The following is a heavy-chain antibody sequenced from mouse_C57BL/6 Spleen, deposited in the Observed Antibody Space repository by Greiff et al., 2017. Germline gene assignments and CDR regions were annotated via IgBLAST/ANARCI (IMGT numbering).Heavy chain of an antibody. Sequence: LQESGAELVKPGASVKISCKASGYAFSSYWMNWVKQRPGQGLEWIGQIYPGDGDTNYNGKFKGKATLTADKSSSTAYMQRSSLTSEASAVYFGARSGEYDGAWFADWGQGTLVTVSA. V-gene: IGHV1-80*01. D-gene: IGHD2-12*01. J-gene: IGHJ3*01. CDR3: ARSGEYDGAWFAD. CDR2: IYPGDGDT. CDR1: GYAFSSYW.